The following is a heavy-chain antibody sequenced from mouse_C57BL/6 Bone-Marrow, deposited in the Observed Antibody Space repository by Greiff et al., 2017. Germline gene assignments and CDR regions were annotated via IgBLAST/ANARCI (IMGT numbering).Heavy chain of an antibody. CDR3: ARFSIYYYGSSWFAY. V-gene: IGHV1-64*01. Sequence: VQLQQPGAELVKPGASVKLSCKASGYTFTSYWMHWVKQRPGQGLEWIGMIHPNSGSTNYNEKFKSKATLTVDKSSSTAYMQLSSLTSEDSAVYYCARFSIYYYGSSWFAYWGQGTLVTVSA. D-gene: IGHD1-1*01. CDR2: IHPNSGST. CDR1: GYTFTSYW. J-gene: IGHJ3*01.